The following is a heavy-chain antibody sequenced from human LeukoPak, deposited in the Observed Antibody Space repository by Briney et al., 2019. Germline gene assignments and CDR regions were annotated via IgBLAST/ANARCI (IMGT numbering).Heavy chain of an antibody. CDR1: GYSISSGYY. Sequence: PSETLSLTCTVSGYSISSGYYWGWIRQPPGKGLEWIGSIYHSGSTYYNPSLKSRVTISVDTSKNQFSLKLSSVTAADTAVYYCARDRDYYDSSGLTYYFDYWGQGTLVTVSS. CDR2: IYHSGST. CDR3: ARDRDYYDSSGLTYYFDY. J-gene: IGHJ4*02. D-gene: IGHD3-22*01. V-gene: IGHV4-38-2*02.